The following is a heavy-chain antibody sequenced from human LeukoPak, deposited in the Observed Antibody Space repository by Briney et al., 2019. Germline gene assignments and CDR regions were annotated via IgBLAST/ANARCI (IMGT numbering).Heavy chain of an antibody. CDR3: ARGGIVLMVYASFDY. D-gene: IGHD2-8*01. CDR2: ISAYNGNT. Sequence: ASVKDSCKASGYTFTSYGISWVRQAPGQGLEWMGWISAYNGNTNYAQKLQGRVTMTTDTSTSTAYMELRSLGSDDTAVYYCARGGIVLMVYASFDYWGQGTLVTVSS. CDR1: GYTFTSYG. J-gene: IGHJ4*02. V-gene: IGHV1-18*01.